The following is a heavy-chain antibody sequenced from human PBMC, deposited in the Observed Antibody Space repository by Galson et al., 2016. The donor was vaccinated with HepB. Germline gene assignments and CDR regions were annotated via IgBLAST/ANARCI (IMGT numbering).Heavy chain of an antibody. V-gene: IGHV4-4*02. J-gene: IGHJ5*02. Sequence: SETLSLTCTVSGASINDSTWWTWVRQAPGRGLEWIGEIYHTETTNNNPFLSSRFTLSIDKSRNQFSLNLTSATPADTAVYYCARAAIVPGARMVFDPWGQGTLVTVSS. CDR2: IYHTETT. D-gene: IGHD2-2*01. CDR1: GASINDSTW. CDR3: ARAAIVPGARMVFDP.